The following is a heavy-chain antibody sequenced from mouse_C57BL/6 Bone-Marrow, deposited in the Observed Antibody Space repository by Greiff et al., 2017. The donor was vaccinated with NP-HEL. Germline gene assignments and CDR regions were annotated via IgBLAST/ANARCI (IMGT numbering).Heavy chain of an antibody. J-gene: IGHJ4*01. Sequence: EVMLVESGAELVRPGASVKLSCTASGFNIKDDYMHWVKQRPEQGLEWIGWIDPENGDTEYASKFQGKATITADTSSNTAYLQLSSLTSEDTAVYYCTTPTMVRAWAMDYWGQGTSVTVSS. CDR3: TTPTMVRAWAMDY. CDR1: GFNIKDDY. V-gene: IGHV14-4*01. CDR2: IDPENGDT. D-gene: IGHD2-9*01.